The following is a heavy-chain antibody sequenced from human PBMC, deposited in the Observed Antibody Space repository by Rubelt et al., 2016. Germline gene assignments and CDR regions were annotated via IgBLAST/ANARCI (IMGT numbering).Heavy chain of an antibody. D-gene: IGHD6-13*01. CDR2: IGTRPDII. CDR1: GFTFSTTH. Sequence: SGGGLVQPGGSLRLSCAVSGFTFSTTHMNWVRQAPGKGLEWVSYIGTRPDIIYYADSVKGRFTISRDNSKNTLYLQMNSLRAEDTAMYYCAREGQQLPYLDCWGQGTLITVSS. J-gene: IGHJ4*02. V-gene: IGHV3-48*01. CDR3: AREGQQLPYLDC.